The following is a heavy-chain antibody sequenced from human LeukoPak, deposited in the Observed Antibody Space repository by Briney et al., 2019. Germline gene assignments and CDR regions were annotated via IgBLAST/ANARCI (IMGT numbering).Heavy chain of an antibody. V-gene: IGHV3-11*01. Sequence: PGGSLRLSCAASGFTFSDYYMSWIRQAPGKGLEWVSYISSSGSTIYYTDSVKGRFTISRDNAKNSLYLQMNSLRSDDTAVYYCARAYSSGWWDYYYNGMDVWGQGTTVTVSS. CDR1: GFTFSDYY. D-gene: IGHD6-19*01. J-gene: IGHJ6*02. CDR3: ARAYSSGWWDYYYNGMDV. CDR2: ISSSGSTI.